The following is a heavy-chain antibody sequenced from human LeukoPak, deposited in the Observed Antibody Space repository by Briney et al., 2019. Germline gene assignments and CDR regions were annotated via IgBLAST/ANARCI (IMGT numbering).Heavy chain of an antibody. CDR1: GGNFSSYT. Sequence: ASVKFCCKACGGNFSSYTISWVRQAPGQGLEWMGRIIPILGIANYAQKFQGRVTITADKSTSTAYMELSSLRSEDTAVYYCARGDGYNPNYWGQGTLVTVSS. J-gene: IGHJ4*02. CDR2: IIPILGIA. D-gene: IGHD5-24*01. V-gene: IGHV1-69*02. CDR3: ARGDGYNPNY.